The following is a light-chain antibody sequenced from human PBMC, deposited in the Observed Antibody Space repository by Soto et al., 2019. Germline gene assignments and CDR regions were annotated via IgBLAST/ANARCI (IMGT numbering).Light chain of an antibody. CDR2: GAS. Sequence: EIVLTQSPGTLSLSPGERATLSCRASQSVSSNYLAWYQQMPGQAPRLLIYGASSRATDIPDRFSGSGSGTDFTSTISRLEPEDLAVYYCQQYDDSPSTFGQGTKLEIK. CDR1: QSVSSNY. CDR3: QQYDDSPST. V-gene: IGKV3-20*01. J-gene: IGKJ2*01.